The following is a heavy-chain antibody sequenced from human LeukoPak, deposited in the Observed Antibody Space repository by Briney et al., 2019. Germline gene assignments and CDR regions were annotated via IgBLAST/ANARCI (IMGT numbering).Heavy chain of an antibody. CDR3: AKDQRPSWVGSGSSD. CDR2: ISTSGGST. D-gene: IGHD3-10*01. Sequence: GGSLRLSCAASGFTFSNYAMTWVRQAPGKGLEWVSAISTSGGSTNYADSVKGRFTISRDNSKNTLYLQMNSLRAEDTAVYYCAKDQRPSWVGSGSSDWGQGTLVTVSS. V-gene: IGHV3-23*01. J-gene: IGHJ4*02. CDR1: GFTFSNYA.